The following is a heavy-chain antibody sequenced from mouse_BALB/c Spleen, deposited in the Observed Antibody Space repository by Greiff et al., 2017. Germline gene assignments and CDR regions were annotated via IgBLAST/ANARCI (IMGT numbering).Heavy chain of an antibody. CDR1: GYAFTNYL. V-gene: IGHV1-54*01. CDR3: ARSGYYGSLAY. D-gene: IGHD1-1*01. Sequence: QVQLKESGAELVRPGTSVKVSCKASGYAFTNYLIEWVKQRPGQGLEWIGVINPGSGGTNYNEKFKGKATLTADKSSSTAYMQLSSLTSDDSAVYFCARSGYYGSLAYWGQGTQVTVSA. J-gene: IGHJ3*01. CDR2: INPGSGGT.